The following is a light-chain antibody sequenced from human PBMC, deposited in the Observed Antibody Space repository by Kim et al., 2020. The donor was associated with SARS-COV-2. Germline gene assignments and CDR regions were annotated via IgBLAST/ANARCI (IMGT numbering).Light chain of an antibody. CDR2: DAS. J-gene: IGKJ1*01. CDR1: QYVHTS. V-gene: IGKV3-11*01. CDR3: QQRSIWRT. Sequence: SLSRGESATLSCRARQYVHTSLAWYQQNPGQAPRLLIYDASIRATGIPARFSGSGSGTDFTLTISSLEPEDFAVYYCQQRSIWRTFGQGTKVEIK.